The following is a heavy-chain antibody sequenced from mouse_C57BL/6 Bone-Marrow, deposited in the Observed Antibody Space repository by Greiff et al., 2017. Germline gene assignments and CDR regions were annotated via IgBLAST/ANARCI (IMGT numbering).Heavy chain of an antibody. V-gene: IGHV1-54*01. CDR3: ARQIYYDYDDYAMDY. CDR1: GYAFTNYL. CDR2: INPGSGGT. D-gene: IGHD2-4*01. J-gene: IGHJ4*01. Sequence: QVQLQQSGAELVRPGTSVKVSCKASGYAFTNYLIEWVKQRPGQGLEWIGVINPGSGGTNYNEKFKGKATLTADKSSSTAYMQLSSLTSEDAAVYCCARQIYYDYDDYAMDYWGQGTSVTVSS.